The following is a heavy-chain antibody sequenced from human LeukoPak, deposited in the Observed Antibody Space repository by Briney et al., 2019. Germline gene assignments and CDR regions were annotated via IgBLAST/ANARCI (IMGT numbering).Heavy chain of an antibody. V-gene: IGHV3-23*01. CDR3: AKGSEGPI. D-gene: IGHD1-26*01. J-gene: IGHJ3*02. Sequence: GGPLNLSFQASEFTFRSYALSWFRKPQGKGLEWVSAISGSGGSTYYADSVKGRFTISRDNSKNTLYLQMNSLRAEDTAVYYCAKGSEGPIWGQGTMVTVSS. CDR1: EFTFRSYA. CDR2: ISGSGGST.